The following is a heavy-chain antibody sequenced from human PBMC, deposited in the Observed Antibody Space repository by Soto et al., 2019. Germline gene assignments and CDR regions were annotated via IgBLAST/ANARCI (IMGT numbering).Heavy chain of an antibody. CDR1: GFTFSSYA. J-gene: IGHJ3*02. Sequence: QVQLVESGGGVVQPGRSLRLSCAASGFTFSSYAMHWVRQAPGKGLEWVAVISYDGSNKYYADSVKGRFTISRDNSKNTLYLQMNSLRAEDTAVYYCARDYQAASAVDAFDIWGQGTMVTVSS. V-gene: IGHV3-30-3*01. CDR2: ISYDGSNK. D-gene: IGHD6-13*01. CDR3: ARDYQAASAVDAFDI.